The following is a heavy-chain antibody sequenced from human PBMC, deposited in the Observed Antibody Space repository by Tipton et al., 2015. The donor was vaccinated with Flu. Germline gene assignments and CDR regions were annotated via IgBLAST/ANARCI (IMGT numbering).Heavy chain of an antibody. CDR2: IYYTGYR. D-gene: IGHD3-10*01. J-gene: IGHJ4*02. CDR1: GGPITSSSYY. CDR3: ARASGSGTYVIFDY. Sequence: TLSLTCSVSGGPITSSSYYWGWIRQPPGRPLEWVGSIYYTGYRYDNPSLKSRLAMSIDTSQSQFSLRLSSMTAADTAVYYCARASGSGTYVIFDYWGQGTLVTVSS. V-gene: IGHV4-39*07.